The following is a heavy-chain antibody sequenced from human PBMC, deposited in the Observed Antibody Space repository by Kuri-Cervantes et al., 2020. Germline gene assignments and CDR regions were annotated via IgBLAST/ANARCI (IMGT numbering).Heavy chain of an antibody. CDR3: ARDSWGEIQLWLPAPPGMDV. Sequence: ASVKVSCKASAYIFTGYYVHWVRQAPGQGLEWMGWINPNSGGTIYAQKFQGRVSMTRDTSISTAYMDLSRLTSDDTAVYYCARDSWGEIQLWLPAPPGMDVWGQGTTVTVSS. D-gene: IGHD5-24*01. V-gene: IGHV1-2*02. CDR2: INPNSGGT. J-gene: IGHJ6*02. CDR1: AYIFTGYY.